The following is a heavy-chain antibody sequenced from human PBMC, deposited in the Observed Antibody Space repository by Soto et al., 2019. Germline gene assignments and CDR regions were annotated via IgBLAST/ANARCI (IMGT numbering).Heavy chain of an antibody. CDR2: IYYSGST. J-gene: IGHJ4*02. V-gene: IGHV4-39*01. Sequence: SETLSLTCTVSGGSISSSSYYWGWIRQPPGKGLEWIGSIYYSGSTYYNPSLKSRVTISVDTSKNQFSLKLSSVTAADPAVYYCARSVEGDFDYWGQGTLVTVSS. CDR1: GGSISSSSYY. CDR3: ARSVEGDFDY.